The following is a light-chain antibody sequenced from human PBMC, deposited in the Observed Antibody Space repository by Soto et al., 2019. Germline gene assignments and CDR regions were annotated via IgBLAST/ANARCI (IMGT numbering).Light chain of an antibody. Sequence: EIVLRQSPATLSLSPGERATLSCRASQSVSSYLAWYQQKPGQAPRLLIYDASNRATGIPARFSGSGSGTDFTLTISSLEPEDFAVYYCQQRGNWPGTFGQGTKVDIK. CDR1: QSVSSY. CDR2: DAS. V-gene: IGKV3-11*01. CDR3: QQRGNWPGT. J-gene: IGKJ1*01.